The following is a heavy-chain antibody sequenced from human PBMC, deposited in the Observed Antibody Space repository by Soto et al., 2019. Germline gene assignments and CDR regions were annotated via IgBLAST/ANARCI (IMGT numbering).Heavy chain of an antibody. Sequence: QVQLVQSGAEVKKPGASVKVSCKASGYTFTSYGISWVRQAPGQGLEWMGWISAYNGNTNYAQKLQGRVTMTTDTSTSTAYMELRSLRSDDTAVYYCAGDGALGENYYDYGMDVWGQGTTVTVSS. CDR1: GYTFTSYG. J-gene: IGHJ6*02. D-gene: IGHD3-16*01. V-gene: IGHV1-18*01. CDR2: ISAYNGNT. CDR3: AGDGALGENYYDYGMDV.